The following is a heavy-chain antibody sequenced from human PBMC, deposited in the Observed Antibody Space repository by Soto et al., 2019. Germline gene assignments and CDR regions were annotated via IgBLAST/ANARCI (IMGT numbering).Heavy chain of an antibody. J-gene: IGHJ4*02. CDR2: IYYSGST. CDR1: GGSISSSSYY. D-gene: IGHD5-12*01. CDR3: ARIREYSGYDSY. V-gene: IGHV4-39*01. Sequence: SETLSLTCTVSGGSISSSSYYWGWIRQPPGKGLEWIGSIYYSGSTYYNPSLKSRVTISVDTSKNQFSLKLSSVTAADTAVYYCARIREYSGYDSYWGQGTLVTVSS.